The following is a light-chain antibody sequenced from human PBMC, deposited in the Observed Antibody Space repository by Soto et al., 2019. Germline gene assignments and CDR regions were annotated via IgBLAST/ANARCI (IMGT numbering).Light chain of an antibody. CDR1: SSDVGFYNY. V-gene: IGLV2-14*03. Sequence: QSALTQPASVSLSPGQSIAISCTGSSSDVGFYNYVSWYQQHPGEVPKLIIFDVSNLPSGVSNRFSGSKSGNTASLTISWLQAEDEAAYYCSSYTTSSPRVFGTGTKLTVL. CDR2: DVS. CDR3: SSYTTSSPRV. J-gene: IGLJ1*01.